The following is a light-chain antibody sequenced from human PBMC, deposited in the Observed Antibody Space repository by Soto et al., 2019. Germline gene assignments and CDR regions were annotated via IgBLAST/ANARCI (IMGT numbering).Light chain of an antibody. V-gene: IGKV3-20*01. CDR3: QQYGSSSWT. Sequence: EIVLTQSPGTLSLSPGERATLSCRASQSVSSNYLAWYQQRPGQAPRLLIYDASSRATGIPDRFSGRGSGTDFTLTISRLEPEDFAVYYCQQYGSSSWTFGQGTKVEIK. CDR1: QSVSSNY. CDR2: DAS. J-gene: IGKJ1*01.